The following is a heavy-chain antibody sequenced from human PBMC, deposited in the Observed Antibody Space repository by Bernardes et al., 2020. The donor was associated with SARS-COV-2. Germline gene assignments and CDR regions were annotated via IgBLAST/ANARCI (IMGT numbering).Heavy chain of an antibody. CDR3: ARGHSRRVVVVAATLPAVYFDL. CDR2: IWYDGSNT. J-gene: IGHJ2*01. CDR1: GFTFSSYG. Sequence: GGSLRLSCAASGFTFSSYGMHWVRQAPGKGLEWVAVIWYDGSNTYYADSVKGRFTISRDNSKNTLYLQMNSLRAEDTAVYYCARGHSRRVVVVAATLPAVYFDLWGRGALVTVSS. V-gene: IGHV3-33*01. D-gene: IGHD2-15*01.